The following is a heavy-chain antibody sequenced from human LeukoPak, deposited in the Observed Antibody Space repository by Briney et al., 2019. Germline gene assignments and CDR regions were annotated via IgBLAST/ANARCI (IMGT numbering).Heavy chain of an antibody. J-gene: IGHJ2*01. CDR1: GFTFSTYW. CDR3: ARAEWSNWYFDL. D-gene: IGHD3-3*01. V-gene: IGHV3-7*03. CDR2: IKPDGSEK. Sequence: SGGSLRLSCAASGFTFSTYWMNWVRQAPGKGLEWVANIKPDGSEKYYVDSVKGRFTPSRDSAKNSLYLQMNSLRAEDTAVYYCARAEWSNWYFDLWGRGTLVTVSS.